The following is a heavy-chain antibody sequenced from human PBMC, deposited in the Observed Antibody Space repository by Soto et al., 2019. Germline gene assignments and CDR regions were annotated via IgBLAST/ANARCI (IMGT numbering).Heavy chain of an antibody. CDR1: GFTFSSYW. CDR2: IKQDGSEK. V-gene: IGHV3-7*03. CDR3: AVTGDPFYFDY. D-gene: IGHD7-27*01. Sequence: GGSLRLSCAASGFTFSSYWMSWVRQAPGKGLEWVANIKQDGSEKYYVDSVKGRFTISRDNAKNSLYLQMNSLRAEDTAVYYCAVTGDPFYFDYWGQGTLVTVSS. J-gene: IGHJ4*02.